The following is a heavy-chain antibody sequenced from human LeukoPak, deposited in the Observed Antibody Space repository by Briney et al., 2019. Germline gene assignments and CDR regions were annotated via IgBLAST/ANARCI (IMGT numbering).Heavy chain of an antibody. D-gene: IGHD3-16*01. J-gene: IGHJ4*02. Sequence: GGSLRLSCAASGFPFSGYWMTWVRQAPGRGLEWVATIKEGGSEAYFGDSVKGRFAISRDNAKNSLYLQMNSLRGEDTAVYYCARGGANRFDYWGQGTLVTVSS. V-gene: IGHV3-7*04. CDR1: GFPFSGYW. CDR3: ARGGANRFDY. CDR2: IKEGGSEA.